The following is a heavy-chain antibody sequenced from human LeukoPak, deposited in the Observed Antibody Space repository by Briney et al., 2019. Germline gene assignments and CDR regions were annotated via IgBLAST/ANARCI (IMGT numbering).Heavy chain of an antibody. D-gene: IGHD3-16*01. J-gene: IGHJ6*03. CDR3: ARDYVHYYYMDV. CDR1: GYTFTSYD. Sequence: ASVKVSCKASGYTFTSYDISWVRQAPGQGLEWMGWISGYNGNTNYAQKLQGRVTMTTDTSTSTAYMELRSLRSDDTAVYYCARDYVHYYYMDVWGKGTTVTVSS. CDR2: ISGYNGNT. V-gene: IGHV1-18*01.